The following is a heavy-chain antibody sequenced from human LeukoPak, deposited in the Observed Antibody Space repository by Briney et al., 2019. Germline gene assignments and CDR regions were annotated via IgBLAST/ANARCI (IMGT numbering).Heavy chain of an antibody. CDR3: ARAGDRYSYGYLYC. D-gene: IGHD5-18*01. CDR2: INSDGSST. Sequence: GGSLRLSCAASGFTFSSYWMHWVRQAPGKGLVWVSRINSDGSSTSYADSVKGRFTISRDNAKNTLYLQMNSLSAEDTAGYYCARAGDRYSYGYLYCWGQGTLVAVSS. V-gene: IGHV3-74*01. J-gene: IGHJ4*02. CDR1: GFTFSSYW.